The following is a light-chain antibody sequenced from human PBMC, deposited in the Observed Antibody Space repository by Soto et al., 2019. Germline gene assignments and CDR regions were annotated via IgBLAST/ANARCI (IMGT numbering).Light chain of an antibody. Sequence: QSALTQPASVSGSPGQSITISCTGTSSDVGGYNFVSWYQQHPGKAPNLMIYEVINRPSGVSNRFSGSKSGNTASLTISGLQAEDEGDYHSSSYTISSTGVLGGRTKLPVL. CDR2: EVI. CDR3: SSYTISSTGV. V-gene: IGLV2-14*01. J-gene: IGLJ3*02. CDR1: SSDVGGYNF.